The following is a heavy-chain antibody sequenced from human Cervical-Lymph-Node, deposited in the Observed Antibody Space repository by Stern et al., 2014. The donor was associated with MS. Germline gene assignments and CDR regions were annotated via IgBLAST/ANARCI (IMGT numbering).Heavy chain of an antibody. V-gene: IGHV2-70*04. J-gene: IGHJ4*02. Sequence: QVTLRESGPALVKPTQTLTLTCNFSGFSLSTSGMRVSWIRQPPGQALVLLARIDWDDDKFYSTSLKTRLTISKDTSKNQVVLTMTNMDPVDTATYYCATLAAAGFDYWGQGTLVTVSS. CDR3: ATLAAAGFDY. CDR2: IDWDDDK. CDR1: GFSLSTSGMR. D-gene: IGHD6-13*01.